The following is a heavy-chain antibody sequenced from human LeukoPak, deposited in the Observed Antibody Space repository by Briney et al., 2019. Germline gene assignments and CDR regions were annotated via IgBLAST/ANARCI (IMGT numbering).Heavy chain of an antibody. CDR2: ISYNGSNE. CDR3: ASIGYSSGWYGDFDY. V-gene: IGHV3-30-3*01. J-gene: IGHJ4*02. D-gene: IGHD6-19*01. Sequence: PGGSLRLSCAASGFTFSSYAMHWVRQAPGKGLEWVAVISYNGSNEYYPDSVEGRFTISRDNSKNTLYLQMSSLRPEDTAVYYCASIGYSSGWYGDFDYWGQGTLVTVSS. CDR1: GFTFSSYA.